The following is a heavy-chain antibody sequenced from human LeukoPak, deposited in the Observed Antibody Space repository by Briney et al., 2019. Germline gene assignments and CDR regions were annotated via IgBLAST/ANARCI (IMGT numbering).Heavy chain of an antibody. CDR2: ISWNSGSI. CDR1: GFTFDDYA. J-gene: IGHJ4*02. D-gene: IGHD6-6*01. V-gene: IGHV3-9*01. CDR3: AKDLGSSYYFDY. Sequence: PGRSLRLSCAASGFTFDDYAMHWVRQAPGKGLEWVSGISWNSGSIGYADSVKGRFTISRDNAKNTLYLQMNSLRAEDTAVYYCAKDLGSSYYFDYWGQGTLVTVSS.